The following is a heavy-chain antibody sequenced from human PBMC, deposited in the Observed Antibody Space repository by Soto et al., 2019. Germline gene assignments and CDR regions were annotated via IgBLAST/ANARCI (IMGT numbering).Heavy chain of an antibody. J-gene: IGHJ4*02. CDR1: GFTFSSYW. D-gene: IGHD3-3*01. CDR3: ARDFFGTSALDY. V-gene: IGHV3-7*04. Sequence: GGSLRLSCAVSGFTFSSYWMSWVRQAPGKGLEWVANIKQDGSEKYYVDSVKGRFTISRDNAKNSLYLQMNSLRAEDTAVYYCARDFFGTSALDYWGQGT. CDR2: IKQDGSEK.